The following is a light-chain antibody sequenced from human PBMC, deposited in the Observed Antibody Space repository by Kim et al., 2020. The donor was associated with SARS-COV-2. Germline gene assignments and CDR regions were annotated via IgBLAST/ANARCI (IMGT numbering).Light chain of an antibody. CDR2: DVN. V-gene: IGLV2-14*03. CDR1: NSDVGGYNF. CDR3: GSFTSSNAGV. J-gene: IGLJ1*01. Sequence: QSALTQPASVSGSPGQSITISCTGTNSDVGGYNFVSWYQQHPGKAPKLILYDVNNRPSGVSDRFSGSKSRNTASLTISGLQAEDEAEYYCGSFTSSNAGVFGTGTKVTVL.